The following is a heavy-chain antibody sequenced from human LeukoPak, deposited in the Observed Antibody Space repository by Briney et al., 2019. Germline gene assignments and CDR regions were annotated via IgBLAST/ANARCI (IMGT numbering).Heavy chain of an antibody. CDR2: ISGGGGDT. Sequence: GGSLRLSCAASGFTFSSYAMNWVRQAPGKGLEWVSVISGGGGDTYYADSVKGRFTISRDNSKNTLYLQMNSLRAEDTAVYYCARRVYSSSWSAFDYWGQGTLVTVSS. CDR3: ARRVYSSSWSAFDY. CDR1: GFTFSSYA. V-gene: IGHV3-23*01. J-gene: IGHJ4*02. D-gene: IGHD6-13*01.